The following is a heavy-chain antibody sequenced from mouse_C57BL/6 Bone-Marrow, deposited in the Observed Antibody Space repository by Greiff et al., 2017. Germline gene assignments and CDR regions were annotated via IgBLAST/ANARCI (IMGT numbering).Heavy chain of an antibody. CDR2: FYPGSGSI. J-gene: IGHJ3*01. Sequence: QVQLKESGAELVKPGASVKLSCKASGYTFTEYTIHWVKQRSGQGLEWIGWFYPGSGSIKYNEKFKDKATLTADKSSSTVYMELSRLTSEDSAVYFCARHEEGGYYGNFWFAYWGQGTLVTVSA. CDR1: GYTFTEYT. D-gene: IGHD2-1*01. CDR3: ARHEEGGYYGNFWFAY. V-gene: IGHV1-62-2*01.